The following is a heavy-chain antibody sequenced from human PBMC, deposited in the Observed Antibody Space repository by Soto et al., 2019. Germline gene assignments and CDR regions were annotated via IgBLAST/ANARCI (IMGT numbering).Heavy chain of an antibody. Sequence: LGESLKISCQCSGYTFSNFRIAWVRQLPGKGLEYMGIIYPGDSETRYSPSFHGKVTISADRSIGTAYLQWSSLEASDSAFYFCARSPRSSPYFDYWGQGALVTVSS. CDR1: GYTFSNFR. D-gene: IGHD6-13*01. V-gene: IGHV5-51*01. CDR2: IYPGDSET. J-gene: IGHJ4*02. CDR3: ARSPRSSPYFDY.